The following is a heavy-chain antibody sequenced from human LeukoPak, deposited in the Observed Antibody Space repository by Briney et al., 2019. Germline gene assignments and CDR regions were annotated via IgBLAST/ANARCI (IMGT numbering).Heavy chain of an antibody. CDR3: AKNGRYDFWSGYSPRYYMDV. V-gene: IGHV3-23*01. CDR2: ISDRGVST. D-gene: IGHD3-3*01. Sequence: GGSLRLSCAASGFTFSSYAMSWVRQAPGKGLEWVSAISDRGVSTYYADSVKGRFTISRDNSKNTLYLQMNSLRAEDTAVYYCAKNGRYDFWSGYSPRYYMDVWGKGTTVTVSS. CDR1: GFTFSSYA. J-gene: IGHJ6*03.